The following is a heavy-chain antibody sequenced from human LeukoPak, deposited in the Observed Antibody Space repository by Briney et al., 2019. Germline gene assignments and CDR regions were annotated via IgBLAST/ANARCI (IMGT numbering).Heavy chain of an antibody. CDR2: MQDSGST. J-gene: IGHJ4*02. Sequence: PSETLSLTCTVSGDSISEYYWSWIRQPPGRGLEWIGYMQDSGSTNYNPSLKSRVTISVDTSKNQFSLKLSSVTAADTAVYYCARSFPEGYNFVFDNWGQGTLVTVSS. CDR1: GDSISEYY. V-gene: IGHV4-59*01. D-gene: IGHD5-24*01. CDR3: ARSFPEGYNFVFDN.